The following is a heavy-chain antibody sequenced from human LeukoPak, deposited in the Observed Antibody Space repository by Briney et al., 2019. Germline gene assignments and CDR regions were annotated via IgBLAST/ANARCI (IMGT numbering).Heavy chain of an antibody. V-gene: IGHV4-4*07. Sequence: SETLSLTCTVSGGSISSYYWSWIRQPAGKGLEWIGRIYTSGSTNYNPSLKSRVTMSVDTSKNQFSMKLSSVTAADTAVYYCARDLALGGSPYNWFDPWGQGTLVTVSS. J-gene: IGHJ5*02. D-gene: IGHD1-26*01. CDR3: ARDLALGGSPYNWFDP. CDR2: IYTSGST. CDR1: GGSISSYY.